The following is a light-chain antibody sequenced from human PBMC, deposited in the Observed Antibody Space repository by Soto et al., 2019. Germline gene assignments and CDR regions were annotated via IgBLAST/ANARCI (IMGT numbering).Light chain of an antibody. Sequence: QSALTQPPSVSGSPGQSVTISCSGTIDDVTAYYRVSWYQQTPGTAPKLMIYDVSNRPSGVPDRFSGSRSGNTASLTISGLQAEDEGDYYCSVYTRTSTYVFGTGTKPPS. CDR1: IDDVTAYYR. J-gene: IGLJ1*01. CDR2: DVS. CDR3: SVYTRTSTYV. V-gene: IGLV2-18*01.